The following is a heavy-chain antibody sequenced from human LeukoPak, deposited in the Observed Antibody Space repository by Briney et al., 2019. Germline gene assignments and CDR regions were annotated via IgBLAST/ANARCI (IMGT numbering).Heavy chain of an antibody. Sequence: GGSLRLSCAASGFTFSSYGMSRVRQAPGKGLEWVSAISGSGGSTFYADSVKGRFTISRGNSKNTLYLQMNSLRAEDTAVYYCAKVYSAGWYPGYFDYWGQGTLVTVSS. D-gene: IGHD6-19*01. CDR1: GFTFSSYG. CDR2: ISGSGGST. CDR3: AKVYSAGWYPGYFDY. J-gene: IGHJ4*02. V-gene: IGHV3-23*01.